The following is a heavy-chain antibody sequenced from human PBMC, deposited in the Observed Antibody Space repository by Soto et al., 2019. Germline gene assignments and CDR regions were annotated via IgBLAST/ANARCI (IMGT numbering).Heavy chain of an antibody. V-gene: IGHV1-2*04. CDR2: INPNSGGT. Sequence: GASVKVSCKASGYTFTGYYMHWVRQAPGQRLEWMGWINPNSGGTNYAQKFQGWVTMTRDTSISTAYMELSRLRSDDTAGYYCAGDPIPAWQLARGYYYYYGMDVRGQGTTVTVSS. D-gene: IGHD6-6*01. J-gene: IGHJ6*02. CDR1: GYTFTGYY. CDR3: AGDPIPAWQLARGYYYYYGMDV.